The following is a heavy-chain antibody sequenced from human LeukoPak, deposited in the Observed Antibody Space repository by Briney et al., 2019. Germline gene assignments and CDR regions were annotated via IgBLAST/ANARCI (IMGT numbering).Heavy chain of an antibody. J-gene: IGHJ6*03. Sequence: SETLSLTCTVSGGSISSYYWSWIRQPPGKGLEWIGYIYYSGSTNYNPSLKSRVTISVDTSKNQFSLKLSSVTAADTAVYYCARENNYSYYMDVWGKGTTVTVSS. CDR1: GGSISSYY. CDR2: IYYSGST. CDR3: ARENNYSYYMDV. V-gene: IGHV4-59*01.